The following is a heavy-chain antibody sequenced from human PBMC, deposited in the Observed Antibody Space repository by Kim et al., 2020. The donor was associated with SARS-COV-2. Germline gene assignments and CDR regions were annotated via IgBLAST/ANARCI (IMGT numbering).Heavy chain of an antibody. CDR1: GFTFSDYY. J-gene: IGHJ4*02. Sequence: GGSLRLSCAASGFTFSDYYMSWIRQAPGKGLEWVSYISSSSSYTNYADSVKGRFTISRDNAKNSLYLQMNSLRAEDTAVYYCARGRIAAAATSWDYWGQGTLVTVSS. V-gene: IGHV3-11*05. CDR2: ISSSSSYT. D-gene: IGHD6-13*01. CDR3: ARGRIAAAATSWDY.